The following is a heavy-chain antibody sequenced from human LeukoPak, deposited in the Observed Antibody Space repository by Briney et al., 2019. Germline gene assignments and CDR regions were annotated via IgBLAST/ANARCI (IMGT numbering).Heavy chain of an antibody. J-gene: IGHJ5*02. CDR3: ARAGYYYDSIS. Sequence: AAVKVSCKASGYTFTGYYMHWVRQAPGQGLEWMGRINPNSGGTNYAQKFQGRVTRTRDTSISTAYMELSRLRSDYTAVYYCARAGYYYDSISWGQGTLVTVSS. CDR1: GYTFTGYY. D-gene: IGHD3-22*01. V-gene: IGHV1-2*06. CDR2: INPNSGGT.